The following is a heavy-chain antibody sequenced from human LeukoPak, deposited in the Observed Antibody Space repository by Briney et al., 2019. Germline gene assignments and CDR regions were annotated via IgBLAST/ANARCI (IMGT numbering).Heavy chain of an antibody. Sequence: PGRSLRLSCAASGFTFSSYGMHWVRQAPGKGLEWVAVISYDGSNKYYADSVKGRFTISRDNSKNTLYLQMNSLRAEDTAVYYCAKDSSGRLDYWGQGTLVTVSS. CDR1: GFTFSSYG. D-gene: IGHD6-19*01. J-gene: IGHJ4*02. CDR2: ISYDGSNK. CDR3: AKDSSGRLDY. V-gene: IGHV3-30*18.